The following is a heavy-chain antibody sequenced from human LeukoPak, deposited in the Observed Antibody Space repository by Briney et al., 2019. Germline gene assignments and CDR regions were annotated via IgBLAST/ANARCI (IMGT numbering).Heavy chain of an antibody. V-gene: IGHV1-18*01. J-gene: IGHJ4*02. CDR2: ISDYNGNT. CDR3: ARGNTYYDFWSGYYTFDY. CDR1: GYTFNSYG. D-gene: IGHD3-3*01. Sequence: GASVTLSYKASGYTFNSYGISWVRQAPGQGLEWMGSISDYNGNTNYAQKLTGRVTITTDTSTSTAYIELRSLRSDATAVYYCARGNTYYDFWSGYYTFDYWGQGPLVTVSS.